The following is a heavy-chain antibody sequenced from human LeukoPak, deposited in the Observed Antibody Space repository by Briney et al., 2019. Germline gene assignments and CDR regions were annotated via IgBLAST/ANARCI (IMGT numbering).Heavy chain of an antibody. Sequence: ASVKVSCKASGYTFTGYYMHWVRQAPGQGLEWMGWINPNSGGTNYAQKFQGRVTMTRDTSISTAYMELSRLRSDDTAVYYCARDRLASEQAVIFSYWGQGTLVTVSS. CDR3: ARDRLASEQAVIFSY. D-gene: IGHD1/OR15-1a*01. V-gene: IGHV1-2*02. CDR2: INPNSGGT. CDR1: GYTFTGYY. J-gene: IGHJ4*02.